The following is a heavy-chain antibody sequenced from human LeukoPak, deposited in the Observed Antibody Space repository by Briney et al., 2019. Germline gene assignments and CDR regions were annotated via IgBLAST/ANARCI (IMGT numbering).Heavy chain of an antibody. J-gene: IGHJ4*02. Sequence: PGRSLTLSCAPSGFTFSSYCMQWVRQAPGKGLEWVAVISYDGSNKHYADSVKGRFTISRDNSKNTLYLQMIRLRGEDTAVYYCVRRLFDYWGQGGMVTVCS. CDR2: ISYDGSNK. V-gene: IGHV3-30*03. CDR1: GFTFSSYC. CDR3: VRRLFDY.